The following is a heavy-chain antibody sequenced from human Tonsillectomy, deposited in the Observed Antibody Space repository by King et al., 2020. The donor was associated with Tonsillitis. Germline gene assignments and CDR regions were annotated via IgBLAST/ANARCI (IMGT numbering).Heavy chain of an antibody. CDR3: AGDLSWNFPPYYYMDV. J-gene: IGHJ6*03. CDR2: TYYRAHWYI. D-gene: IGHD1-7*01. Sequence: VQLQQSGPGLVKPSQTLALTCAISGDSVSSNSAAWNWIRQSPSRGLEWLGRTYYRAHWYIDYAVAVKSSITINPDTYNHQFSLQLNSLTPEDTAVYYCAGDLSWNFPPYYYMDVWVKGTTVTVSS. CDR1: GDSVSSNSAA. V-gene: IGHV6-1*01.